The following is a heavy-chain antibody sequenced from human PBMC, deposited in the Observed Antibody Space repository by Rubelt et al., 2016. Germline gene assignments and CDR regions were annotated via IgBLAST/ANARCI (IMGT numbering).Heavy chain of an antibody. CDR1: GFIFTNYA. V-gene: IGHV3-23*04. Sequence: EVQLVESGGGLVQPGASLRLSCAGSGFIFTNYAMSWVRQAPGKGLEWVSAISGSGGSTYYADSVKGRFTISRDNSKNTLYLQMNSLRAEDTAVYYCAKDRAYKQNWYFDLWGRGTLVTVSS. CDR3: AKDRAYKQNWYFDL. J-gene: IGHJ2*01. CDR2: ISGSGGST. D-gene: IGHD5-24*01.